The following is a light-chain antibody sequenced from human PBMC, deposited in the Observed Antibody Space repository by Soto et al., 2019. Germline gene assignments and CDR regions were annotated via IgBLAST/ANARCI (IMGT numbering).Light chain of an antibody. CDR2: GAS. J-gene: IGKJ1*01. CDR1: LTISNNF. CDR3: QQYYCSPLT. V-gene: IGKV3-20*01. Sequence: EIVLTQSPGTLSLSPGEGATLSCRASLTISNNFIAWYQQRAGQAPRLVIYGASTRATGIPDRFSASGSGTDFTLAISRLEPEDFAVYFCQQYYCSPLTFGHGTKVEVK.